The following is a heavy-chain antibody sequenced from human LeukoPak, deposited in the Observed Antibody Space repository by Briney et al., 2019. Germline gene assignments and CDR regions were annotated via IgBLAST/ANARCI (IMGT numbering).Heavy chain of an antibody. CDR2: ISSSGSTI. Sequence: GGSLRLFCAASGFTFSDYYMSWIRQAPGKGLEWVSYISSSGSTIYYADSVKGRFTISRDNAKNSLYLQMNSLRAEDTAVYYCARDDRHAYYDFWSGYTDAFDIWGQGTMVTVSS. V-gene: IGHV3-11*01. J-gene: IGHJ3*02. CDR1: GFTFSDYY. D-gene: IGHD3-3*01. CDR3: ARDDRHAYYDFWSGYTDAFDI.